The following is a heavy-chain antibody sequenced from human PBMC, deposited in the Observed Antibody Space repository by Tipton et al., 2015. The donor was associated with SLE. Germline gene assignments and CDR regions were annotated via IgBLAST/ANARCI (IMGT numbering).Heavy chain of an antibody. CDR2: IFPAFSPA. Sequence: QSGAEVKKSGSSVKVSCKASGGTFSNYAICWVRQAPGQGLEWMGGIFPAFSPADYAQNFQGRLTITADESTRTAYMELSSLRSENATGYYWARETGYVTPGWQYYDNRDVWGQGPKVAVS. CDR3: ARETGYVTPGWQYYDNRDV. V-gene: IGHV1-69*01. CDR1: GGTFSNYA. D-gene: IGHD3-9*01. J-gene: IGHJ6*02.